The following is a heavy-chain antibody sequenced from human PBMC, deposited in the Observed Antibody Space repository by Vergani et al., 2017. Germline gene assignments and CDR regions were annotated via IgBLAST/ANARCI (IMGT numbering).Heavy chain of an antibody. J-gene: IGHJ4*02. Sequence: EVQLLESGGGLVQPGGSLRLSCAASVFPFSSYAMSWVRQAPGKGLDWVSAISGIGGSTYYADSVKGRFTISRDNSKNTLYLQMNSLRAEDTAVYYCAKEKVGAINNYFDYWGQGTLVTVSS. CDR1: VFPFSSYA. D-gene: IGHD1-26*01. CDR3: AKEKVGAINNYFDY. V-gene: IGHV3-23*01. CDR2: ISGIGGST.